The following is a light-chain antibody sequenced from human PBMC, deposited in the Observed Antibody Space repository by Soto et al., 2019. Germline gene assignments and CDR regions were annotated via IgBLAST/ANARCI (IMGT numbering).Light chain of an antibody. CDR2: GAS. V-gene: IGKV3-15*01. J-gene: IGKJ1*01. CDR3: QQYGSSGT. Sequence: TVMTHSPATLSVSPWQRSTLSSRASQSVNSNLAWYQQKLGQAPRVLIFGASTRATGIPARFSGSGSGTEFSLTINSLQSEDFAVYYCQQYGSSGTFGQGTKVDIK. CDR1: QSVNSN.